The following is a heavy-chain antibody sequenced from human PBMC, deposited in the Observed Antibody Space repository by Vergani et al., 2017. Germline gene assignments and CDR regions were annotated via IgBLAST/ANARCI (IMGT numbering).Heavy chain of an antibody. J-gene: IGHJ4*02. CDR3: ARHTTYTDS. CDR2: IYPADSDT. CDR1: EYSFGNYW. Sequence: EVELVQSGPEMRKPGESLKISCKGSEYSFGNYWIGWVRQMPGKGLEWMGIIYPADSDTRYGPSFQGQVTISADKSISTAFLQWDSLKASDTALYYCARHTTYTDSWGQGTRVTVS. V-gene: IGHV5-51*01. D-gene: IGHD1-1*01.